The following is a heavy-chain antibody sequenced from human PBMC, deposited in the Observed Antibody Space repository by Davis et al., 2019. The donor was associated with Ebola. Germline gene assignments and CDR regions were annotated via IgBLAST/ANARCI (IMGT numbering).Heavy chain of an antibody. CDR1: GGTFSSYA. V-gene: IGHV1-69*13. CDR3: ARHAEVEAEFDP. CDR2: IIPIFGTA. D-gene: IGHD1-26*01. J-gene: IGHJ5*02. Sequence: SVKVSCKASGGTFSSYAISWVRQAPGQGLEWMGGIIPIFGTANYAQKFQGRVTITADESTSTAYMELSSLRSEDTAVYYCARHAEVEAEFDPWGQGTLVTVSS.